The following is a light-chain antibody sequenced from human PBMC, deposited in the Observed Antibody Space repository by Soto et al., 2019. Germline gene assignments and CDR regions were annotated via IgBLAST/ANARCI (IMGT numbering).Light chain of an antibody. CDR3: QQYESYSLT. Sequence: DIQMTQSPSTLSASVGDSLTITCRASHSIRDCLAWYQQKPGKAPHLLIYDASNLESGVPSRFSGSGSGTEFTHTPSCLRPDDLVTYYCQQYESYSLTFRLWTRVEMK. CDR1: HSIRDC. V-gene: IGKV1-5*01. CDR2: DAS. J-gene: IGKJ4*01.